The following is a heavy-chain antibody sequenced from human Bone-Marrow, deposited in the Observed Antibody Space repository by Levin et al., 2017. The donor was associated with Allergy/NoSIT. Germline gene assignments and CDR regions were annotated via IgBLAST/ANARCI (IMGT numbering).Heavy chain of an antibody. Sequence: PSETLSLTCTVSGASVSSGNDYWSWIRQPPGKGLEWLGYIYNAGSTFYNPSLKSRGTISVDTSKNQFSLNLTSVTAADTAVYYCARATFTSGAGDFWGQGTLVTVSS. CDR3: ARATFTSGAGDF. CDR2: IYNAGST. D-gene: IGHD3-10*01. V-gene: IGHV4-30-4*01. CDR1: GASVSSGNDY. J-gene: IGHJ4*02.